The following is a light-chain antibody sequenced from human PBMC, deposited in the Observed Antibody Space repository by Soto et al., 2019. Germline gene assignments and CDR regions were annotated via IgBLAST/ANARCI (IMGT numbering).Light chain of an antibody. CDR1: QSISSY. Sequence: DIQITHSPSSLSASVGDRVTITFLASQSISSYLNWYQQKPGKAPKLLIYAASSLQSGVPSRFSGSGSGTDFTLTISSLQPEDFATYFCQKSSSSPLNFGGGTKVDIK. CDR3: QKSSSSPLN. J-gene: IGKJ4*01. CDR2: AAS. V-gene: IGKV1-39*01.